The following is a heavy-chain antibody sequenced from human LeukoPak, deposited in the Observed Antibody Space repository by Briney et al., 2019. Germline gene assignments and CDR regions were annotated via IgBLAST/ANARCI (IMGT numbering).Heavy chain of an antibody. CDR1: GFTFSSYA. Sequence: GGSLRLSCAASGFTFSSYAMSWVRQAPGKGLEWVSAISGSGDGTYYADSVKGRFTISRDNSKNTLSLQMNSLRAEDTAMYYCTKARITYLDDAFDIWGQGTMVTVSS. D-gene: IGHD3-10*01. J-gene: IGHJ3*02. V-gene: IGHV3-23*01. CDR2: ISGSGDGT. CDR3: TKARITYLDDAFDI.